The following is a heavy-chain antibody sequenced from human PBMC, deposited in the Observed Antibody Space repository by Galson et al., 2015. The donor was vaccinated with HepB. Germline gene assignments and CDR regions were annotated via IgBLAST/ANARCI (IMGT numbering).Heavy chain of an antibody. D-gene: IGHD6-13*01. CDR2: MNPNSGNT. CDR1: GYTFTSYD. J-gene: IGHJ5*02. Sequence: SVKVSCKASGYTFTSYDINWVRQATGQGLEWMGWMNPNSGNTGYAQKFQGRVTMTRNTSISTAYMELSSLRSEDTAVYYCARALGKQQLVHTFDPWGQGTLVTVSS. V-gene: IGHV1-8*01. CDR3: ARALGKQQLVHTFDP.